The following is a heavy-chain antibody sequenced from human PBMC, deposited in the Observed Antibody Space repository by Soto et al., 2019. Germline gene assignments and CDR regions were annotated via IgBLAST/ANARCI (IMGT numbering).Heavy chain of an antibody. J-gene: IGHJ6*02. D-gene: IGHD6-6*01. CDR1: GGTFSSYA. CDR2: IIPIFGTA. Sequence: GASVKVSCKASGGTFSSYAISWVRQAPGQGLEWMGGIIPIFGTANYAQKFQGRVTITADESTSTAYMELSSLRSEDTAAYYCARDRSSSSLDYYGMDVWGQGTTVTVSS. V-gene: IGHV1-69*13. CDR3: ARDRSSSSLDYYGMDV.